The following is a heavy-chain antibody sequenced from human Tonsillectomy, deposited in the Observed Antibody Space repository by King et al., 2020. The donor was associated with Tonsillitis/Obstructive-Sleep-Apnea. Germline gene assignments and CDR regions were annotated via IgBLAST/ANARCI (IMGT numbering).Heavy chain of an antibody. J-gene: IGHJ4*02. CDR3: ARVGLDPDES. CDR1: GFTFSSYG. D-gene: IGHD3/OR15-3a*01. V-gene: IGHV3-33*01. CDR2: IWYDGSNK. Sequence: VQLVESGGGVVQPGRSLRLSCAASGFTFSSYGMHWVRQAPGKGLEGVAAIWYDGSNKYYADSVKGRFTISSDNSKNTLYLQMNSLRAEDTAVYYCARVGLDPDESWGQGTLVTVSS.